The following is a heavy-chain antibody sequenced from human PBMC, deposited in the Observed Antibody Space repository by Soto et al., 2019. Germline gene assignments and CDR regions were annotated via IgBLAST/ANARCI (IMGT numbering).Heavy chain of an antibody. J-gene: IGHJ6*02. D-gene: IGHD2-21*02. CDR2: IWYDGSNK. Sequence: GGSLRLSCAASGFTFSSYGMHWVRQAPGKGLEWVAVIWYDGSNKYYADSVKGRFTISRDNSKNTLYLQMNSLRAEDTAVYYCARGRPDYCGGDCSPTSYYYYGMDVWGQGTTVTVSS. CDR1: GFTFSSYG. CDR3: ARGRPDYCGGDCSPTSYYYYGMDV. V-gene: IGHV3-33*01.